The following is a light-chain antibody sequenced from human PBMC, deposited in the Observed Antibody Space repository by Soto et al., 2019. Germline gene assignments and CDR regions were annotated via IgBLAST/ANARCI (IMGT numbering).Light chain of an antibody. J-gene: IGLJ1*01. CDR1: SSDVGGYNY. Sequence: QSVLTQPASVSGSPGQSFTISCTGTSSDVGGYNYASWYQQHPGKAPKLMIYDVSNRPSGVSNRFSGSKSGNTASLTISGLQAEDEADYYCSSYTSSSTYVFGTGTKVTVL. CDR3: SSYTSSSTYV. V-gene: IGLV2-14*01. CDR2: DVS.